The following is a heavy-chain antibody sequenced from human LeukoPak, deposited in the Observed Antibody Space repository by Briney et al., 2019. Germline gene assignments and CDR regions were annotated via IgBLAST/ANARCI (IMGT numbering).Heavy chain of an antibody. Sequence: GASVKVSCKASGYTFTSYYMHWVRQAPGQGLEWMGIINPSGGSTSYAQKFQGRVTMTRDTSTSTVYMELSSLKASDTAMYYCATPHVYSSGWSQFDYWGQGTLVTVSS. D-gene: IGHD6-19*01. J-gene: IGHJ4*02. CDR2: INPSGGST. CDR1: GYTFTSYY. CDR3: ATPHVYSSGWSQFDY. V-gene: IGHV1-46*01.